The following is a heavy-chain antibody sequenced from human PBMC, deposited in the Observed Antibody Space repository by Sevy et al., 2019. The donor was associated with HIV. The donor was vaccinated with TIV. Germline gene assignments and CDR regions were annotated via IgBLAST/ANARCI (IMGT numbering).Heavy chain of an antibody. Sequence: GGSLRLSCAASGFTFSSYSMNWVRQAPGKGLEWVSSISSSSSYIYYANSVKGRFTISRDNAKNSLYLQMNSLRAEDTAVYYCARYMVRGVIPDVWGQGTTVTVSS. D-gene: IGHD3-10*01. J-gene: IGHJ6*02. V-gene: IGHV3-21*01. CDR1: GFTFSSYS. CDR2: ISSSSSYI. CDR3: ARYMVRGVIPDV.